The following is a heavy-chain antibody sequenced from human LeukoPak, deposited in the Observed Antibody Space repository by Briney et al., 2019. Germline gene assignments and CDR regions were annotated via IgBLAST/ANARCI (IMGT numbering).Heavy chain of an antibody. CDR3: AKDLWAGWQLVRVFDY. Sequence: GGSLRLSCAASGLIFSNYGMHWVRQAPGKGLQWVAFISYDGNTEYVGDSVQGRFTVSRDNSKNTLYLQMNSLRAEDTAVYYCAKDLWAGWQLVRVFDYWGQGTLVTVSS. CDR1: GLIFSNYG. CDR2: ISYDGNTE. V-gene: IGHV3-30*18. J-gene: IGHJ4*02. D-gene: IGHD6-13*01.